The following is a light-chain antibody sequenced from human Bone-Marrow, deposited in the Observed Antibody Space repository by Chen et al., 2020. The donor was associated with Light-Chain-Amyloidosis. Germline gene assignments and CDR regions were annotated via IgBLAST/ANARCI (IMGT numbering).Light chain of an antibody. CDR2: AAS. Sequence: DIQLTQFPSFLSASVGDRVTITCRASQGIGSYLAWYQQRPGEAPKLPIYAASALQSGVPSRFSGSRSGTDFTLTSNSLQPEDFATYYCQQLNGYPLTFGGGTTVEIK. J-gene: IGKJ4*01. V-gene: IGKV1-9*01. CDR1: QGIGSY. CDR3: QQLNGYPLT.